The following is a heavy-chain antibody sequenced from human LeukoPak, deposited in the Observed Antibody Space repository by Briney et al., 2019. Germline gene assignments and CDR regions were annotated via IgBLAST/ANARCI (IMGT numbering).Heavy chain of an antibody. CDR2: IYPNSGGT. CDR3: ARGYCSGVSCYSVENWFDP. D-gene: IGHD2-15*01. V-gene: IGHV1-2*06. J-gene: IGHJ5*02. Sequence: GASVKVSCKASGYTFTGYYMHWVRQAPGQGLEWMGRIYPNSGGTNYAQKFQGRVTMTRDTSISTAYMELSRLRSDDTAVYYCARGYCSGVSCYSVENWFDPWGQGTLVTVSS. CDR1: GYTFTGYY.